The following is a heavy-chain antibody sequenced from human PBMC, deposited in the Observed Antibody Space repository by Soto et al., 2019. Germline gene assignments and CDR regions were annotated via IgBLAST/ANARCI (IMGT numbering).Heavy chain of an antibody. CDR3: ARSQLPTWAGNEDFDV. CDR2: LDPQGGAP. CDR1: GYTFIGYC. Sequence: QVQLVQSGAEVKRPGASVKVSCKASGYTFIGYCIHWVRQAPGQGLEWMGWLDPQGGAPKTAAKFQGRLTLTRETYRTTAFMELTGLTSDDTAVYYCARSQLPTWAGNEDFDVWGQGTKVTV. J-gene: IGHJ3*01. D-gene: IGHD6-6*01. V-gene: IGHV1-2*02.